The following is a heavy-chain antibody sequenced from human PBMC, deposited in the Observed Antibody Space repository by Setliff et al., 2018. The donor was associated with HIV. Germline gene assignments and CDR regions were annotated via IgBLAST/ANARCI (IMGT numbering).Heavy chain of an antibody. D-gene: IGHD4-17*01. J-gene: IGHJ6*02. CDR2: LQHDENNK. CDR1: GFSLTSYG. Sequence: GESLKISCAASGFSLTSYGMHWVRQTPDKGLEWVAFLQHDENNKYYADSVKGRFTISRDTSKNTLFLQMNSLTTDDTAVYYCAKDFQWSTVNTPLNYQYGMDVWGQGTTVTVSS. CDR3: AKDFQWSTVNTPLNYQYGMDV. V-gene: IGHV3-30*02.